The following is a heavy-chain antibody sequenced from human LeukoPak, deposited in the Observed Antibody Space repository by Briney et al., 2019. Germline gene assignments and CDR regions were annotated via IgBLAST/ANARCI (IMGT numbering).Heavy chain of an antibody. D-gene: IGHD7-27*01. CDR2: IYSGGTT. CDR3: AREDGDPYSPFDY. V-gene: IGHV3-53*01. CDR1: GFTVSSNY. Sequence: PGGSLRLSCAVSGFTVSSNYMTWVRQAPGKGLEWVSVIYSGGTTYYTDSVKGRFTIPRDNSRNTVYLQMNSLRAEDTAVYYCAREDGDPYSPFDYWGQGTLVTVSS. J-gene: IGHJ4*02.